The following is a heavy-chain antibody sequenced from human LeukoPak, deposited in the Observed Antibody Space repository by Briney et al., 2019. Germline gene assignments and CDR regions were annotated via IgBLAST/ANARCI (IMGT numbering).Heavy chain of an antibody. J-gene: IGHJ4*02. CDR3: AKSTTVTTQQRGYFDY. V-gene: IGHV3-30*18. CDR1: GFTFSSYG. D-gene: IGHD4-11*01. Sequence: GGSLRLSCAASGFTFSSYGMHWVRQAPGKGLEWVAVISYDESNKYFADSVKGRFTISRDNPKNTLYLQMNSLRPEDTAVYYCAKSTTVTTQQRGYFDYWGQGTLVTVST. CDR2: ISYDESNK.